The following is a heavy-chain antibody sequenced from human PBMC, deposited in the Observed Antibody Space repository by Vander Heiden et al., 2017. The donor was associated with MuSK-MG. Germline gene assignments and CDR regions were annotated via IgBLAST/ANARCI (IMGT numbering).Heavy chain of an antibody. V-gene: IGHV3-23*01. CDR1: GFTFSSYG. CDR3: ARDTSSWYY. CDR2: ISGSGGNT. J-gene: IGHJ4*01. D-gene: IGHD6-13*01. Sequence: EVQLLESGGGLVQPGGSLRLSCAASGFTFSSYGMNWVRQAPGKGLEWVSGISGSGGNTYYAEFVKGRFTISRDNSKNTLYFKMNSLRAEDTAVYYCARDTSSWYYWGPGTLVTVSS.